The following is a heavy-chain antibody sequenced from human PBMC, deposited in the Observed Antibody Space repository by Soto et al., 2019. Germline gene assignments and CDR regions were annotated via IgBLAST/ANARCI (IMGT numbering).Heavy chain of an antibody. Sequence: EVQLLESGGGLVQPGGSLRLSCAASGFTFSSYAMSWVRQAPGQGLEWVSAISGSGGSTYYAHSVKGRVTISRDNSKNTLYLQMNSLRAEDTAVYYCAKEPHVVGVVAASREFDYWGQGTLVTVSS. D-gene: IGHD2-15*01. CDR3: AKEPHVVGVVAASREFDY. CDR1: GFTFSSYA. CDR2: ISGSGGST. J-gene: IGHJ4*02. V-gene: IGHV3-23*01.